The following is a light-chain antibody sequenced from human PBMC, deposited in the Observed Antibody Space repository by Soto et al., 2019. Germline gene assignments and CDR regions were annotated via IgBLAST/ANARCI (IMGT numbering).Light chain of an antibody. CDR2: WAS. CDR1: QSFLNSSNNKNY. CDR3: QQSYTVPIT. J-gene: IGKJ5*01. Sequence: DIVMTQSPEYLAVSLNERATINCKSSQSFLNSSNNKNYLAWYRQKPGQPPKVLIYWASTRESGVPDRFSGSGSGTDFTLTISSLQAEDVADYYCQQSYTVPITLGQGTRLAIK. V-gene: IGKV4-1*01.